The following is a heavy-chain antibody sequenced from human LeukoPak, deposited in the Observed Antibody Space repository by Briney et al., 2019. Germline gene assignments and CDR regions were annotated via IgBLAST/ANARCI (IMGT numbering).Heavy chain of an antibody. V-gene: IGHV1-18*01. CDR2: INMYNGNT. D-gene: IGHD6-13*01. Sequence: ASVKVSCKASGYTFTSYAISWVRQAPGQGPEWMGWINMYNGNTNYAQKLQGRVTMTTDTSTSTAYMELSSLRSDDTAVYFCARAAGGAPGDYWGQGTLVTVSS. CDR3: ARAAGGAPGDY. J-gene: IGHJ4*02. CDR1: GYTFTSYA.